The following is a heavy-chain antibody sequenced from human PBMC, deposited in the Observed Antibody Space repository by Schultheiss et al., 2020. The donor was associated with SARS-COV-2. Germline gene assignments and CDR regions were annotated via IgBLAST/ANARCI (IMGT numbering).Heavy chain of an antibody. V-gene: IGHV3-30*14. CDR3: VRQTGGFGY. D-gene: IGHD2-8*02. J-gene: IGHJ4*02. CDR2: ISYDGTNK. CDR1: GFTFGDYA. Sequence: GESLKISCTASGFTFGDYAMSWVRQAPGKGLEWVAVISYDGTNKYYADSVKGRFTISRDNSKNTLYLQMSSLRAEDTAVYYCVRQTGGFGYWGQGTLVTVSS.